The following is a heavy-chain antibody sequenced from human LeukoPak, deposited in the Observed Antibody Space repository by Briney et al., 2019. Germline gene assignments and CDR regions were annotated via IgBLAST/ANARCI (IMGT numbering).Heavy chain of an antibody. Sequence: ASVKVSCKASGYTFTSYDINWVRQATGQGLEWMGWMNPNSGNTGYAQKFQGRVTMTRNTSISTAYMELSSLRSEDTAVYYCARRENGEFSRSYLFDYWGQGTLVTVSS. D-gene: IGHD3-10*01. V-gene: IGHV1-8*01. J-gene: IGHJ4*02. CDR2: MNPNSGNT. CDR1: GYTFTSYD. CDR3: ARRENGEFSRSYLFDY.